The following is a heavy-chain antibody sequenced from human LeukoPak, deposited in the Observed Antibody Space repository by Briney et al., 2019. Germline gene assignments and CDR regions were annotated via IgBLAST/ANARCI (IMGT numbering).Heavy chain of an antibody. CDR2: INPNSGGT. CDR3: ATSMILDEGDFDI. CDR1: GYTFTGYY. V-gene: IGHV1-2*06. D-gene: IGHD2/OR15-2a*01. J-gene: IGHJ3*02. Sequence: ASVKVSCKASGYTFTGYYIHWVRQAPGHGLEWMGRINPNSGGTNFAQKFQGGVTMTRDTSINTAYMELSRLRSDDTAVFYCATSMILDEGDFDIWGQGTMVTVSS.